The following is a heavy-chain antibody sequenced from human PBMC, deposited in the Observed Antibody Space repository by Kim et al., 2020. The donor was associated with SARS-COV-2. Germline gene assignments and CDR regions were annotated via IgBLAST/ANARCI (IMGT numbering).Heavy chain of an antibody. CDR3: ARQDISDWTAWHFDF. D-gene: IGHD1-1*01. CDR2: ISSSGDTI. V-gene: IGHV3-48*02. CDR1: GFNFSSYA. Sequence: GGSLRLSCTASGFNFSSYAMHWVRQAPGKGLEWVSYISSSGDTIYYADPVKGRFTISRDQAKNSLYLQMNSLRDEDTAVYQCARQDISDWTAWHFDFWGQGALVTVSS. J-gene: IGHJ4*02.